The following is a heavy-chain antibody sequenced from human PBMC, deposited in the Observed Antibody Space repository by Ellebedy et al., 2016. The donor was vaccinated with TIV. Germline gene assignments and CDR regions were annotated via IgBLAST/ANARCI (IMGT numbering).Heavy chain of an antibody. J-gene: IGHJ4*02. CDR3: ARTTVTNDY. CDR2: IYHSGST. V-gene: IGHV4-4*02. D-gene: IGHD4-17*01. CDR1: GGSISSSNW. Sequence: MPGGSLRLSCAVSGGSISSSNWWSWVRQPPGKGLEWIGEIYHSGSTNYNPSLKSRVTISVDKSKNQFSLKLSSVTAADTAVYYCARTTVTNDYWGQGTLVTVSS.